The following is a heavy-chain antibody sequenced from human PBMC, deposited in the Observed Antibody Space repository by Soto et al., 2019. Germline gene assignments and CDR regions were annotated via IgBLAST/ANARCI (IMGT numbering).Heavy chain of an antibody. CDR1: GYSFTSYW. CDR3: ARAKRYNWNPPDY. D-gene: IGHD1-20*01. CDR2: IDPSDSYT. Sequence: LGESLKISCKGSGYSFTSYWISWVRQMPGKGLEWMGRIDPSDSYTNYSPSFQGHVTISADKSISTAYLQWSSLKASDTAMYYCARAKRYNWNPPDYWGQGTLVTVSS. J-gene: IGHJ4*02. V-gene: IGHV5-10-1*01.